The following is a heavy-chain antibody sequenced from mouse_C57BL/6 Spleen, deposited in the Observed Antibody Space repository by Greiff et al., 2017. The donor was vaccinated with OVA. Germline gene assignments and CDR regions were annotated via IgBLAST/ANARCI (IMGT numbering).Heavy chain of an antibody. CDR3: TKHRPGFRYFDV. CDR1: GFNIKDDY. CDR2: IDPENGDT. J-gene: IGHJ1*03. V-gene: IGHV14-4*01. Sequence: EVQLQQSGAELVRPGASVKLSCTASGFNIKDDYMHWVKQRPEQGLEWIGWIDPENGDTEYASKFQGKATITADTSSNTAYLQLSSLTSEDTAVYYCTKHRPGFRYFDVWGTGTTVTVSS.